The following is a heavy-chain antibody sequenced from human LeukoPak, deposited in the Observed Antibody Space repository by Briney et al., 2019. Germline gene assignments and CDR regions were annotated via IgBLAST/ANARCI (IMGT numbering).Heavy chain of an antibody. CDR3: ARLVGVVVTATEGYYFDY. Sequence: SETLSLTCTVSGGSISSYYWSWIRQPPGKGLEWIGEINHSGSTNYNPSLKSRVTISVDTSKNQFSLKLSSVTAADTAVYYCARLVGVVVTATEGYYFDYWGQGTLVTVSS. CDR2: INHSGST. V-gene: IGHV4-34*01. CDR1: GGSISSYY. D-gene: IGHD2-21*02. J-gene: IGHJ4*02.